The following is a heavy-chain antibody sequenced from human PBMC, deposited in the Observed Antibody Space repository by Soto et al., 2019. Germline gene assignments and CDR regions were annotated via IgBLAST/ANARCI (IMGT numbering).Heavy chain of an antibody. Sequence: QVTLEESGPTRVKPTQTLTLTCTFSGFSLATSGVGVGWVRQPPGKALERLALIYWDDDKRYSPSLRSRLTLTKDTSRNQVVLTMTNMDPVDTATYYCAHRVGLQGNWNGGYFDFWGQGALVTVSS. CDR3: AHRVGLQGNWNGGYFDF. V-gene: IGHV2-5*02. J-gene: IGHJ4*02. CDR1: GFSLATSGVG. CDR2: IYWDDDK. D-gene: IGHD1-1*01.